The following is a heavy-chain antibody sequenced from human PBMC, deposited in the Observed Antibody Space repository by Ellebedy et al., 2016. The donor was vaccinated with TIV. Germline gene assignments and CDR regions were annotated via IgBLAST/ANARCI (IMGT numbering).Heavy chain of an antibody. D-gene: IGHD3-3*01. V-gene: IGHV3-23*01. CDR1: GFTFSSYA. J-gene: IGHJ6*02. Sequence: PGGSLRLSCAASGFTFSSYAMSWVRQAPGKGLEWVSAISGSGGSRSYADSVKGRFTISRDNSKNTLYLQMNSLAAEDTAVYYCAKDELTPSYYDFWSGYYRGAHYYYGMDVWGQGTTVTVSS. CDR3: AKDELTPSYYDFWSGYYRGAHYYYGMDV. CDR2: ISGSGGSR.